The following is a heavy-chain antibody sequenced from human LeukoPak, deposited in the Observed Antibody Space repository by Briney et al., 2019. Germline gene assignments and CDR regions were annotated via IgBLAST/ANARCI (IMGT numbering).Heavy chain of an antibody. D-gene: IGHD7-27*01. Sequence: SETLSLTCSVSGDSISRSGYYWGWIRQPPGQGLEWLGTVDYSGNTYYNPSLKSRVTISKDTSKNHFSLKLSSVTAADTAVYYCTRDIGHWVIDYWGQGTLVPVSS. CDR3: TRDIGHWVIDY. CDR2: VDYSGNT. CDR1: GDSISRSGYY. J-gene: IGHJ4*02. V-gene: IGHV4-39*02.